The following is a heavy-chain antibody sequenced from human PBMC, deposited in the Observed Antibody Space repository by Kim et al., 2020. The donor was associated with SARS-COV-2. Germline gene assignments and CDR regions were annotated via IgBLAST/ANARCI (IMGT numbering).Heavy chain of an antibody. Sequence: LKRRVTISGDTSKNQFSLKLSSVTAADTAVYYCARGRITMVRGGDDAFYIWGQGTMVTVSS. V-gene: IGHV4-39*01. CDR3: ARGRITMVRGGDDAFYI. D-gene: IGHD3-10*01. J-gene: IGHJ3*02.